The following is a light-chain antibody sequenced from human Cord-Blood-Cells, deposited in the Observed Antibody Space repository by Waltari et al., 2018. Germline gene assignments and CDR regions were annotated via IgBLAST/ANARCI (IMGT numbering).Light chain of an antibody. CDR3: SSYTSSSTLV. CDR1: SSDVDGSNH. V-gene: IGLV2-14*01. CDR2: DVS. J-gene: IGLJ2*01. Sequence: QSALTQPASVSRSPQQSTTISCPGTSSDVDGSNHLSWYQQHPGKPPKLMIYDVSNRPSGVSNRFSGSKSGNMASLTISGLQAEDEADYYCSSYTSSSTLVFGGGTKLTVL.